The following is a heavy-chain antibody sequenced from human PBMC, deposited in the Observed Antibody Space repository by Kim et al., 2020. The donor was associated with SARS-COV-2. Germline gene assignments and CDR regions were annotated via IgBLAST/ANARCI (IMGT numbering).Heavy chain of an antibody. Sequence: GGSLRLSCAASGFIFSDNYMTWIRQAPGQGLEWLSDISSSGHTIYTDSVKDRFTISRDNINKSLYLEMNNLRVEDTSVYYCVRDRDGYHAFDSWGQGTLVTVSS. V-gene: IGHV3-11*06. CDR3: VRDRDGYHAFDS. CDR2: ISSSGHT. D-gene: IGHD5-12*01. J-gene: IGHJ4*02. CDR1: GFIFSDNY.